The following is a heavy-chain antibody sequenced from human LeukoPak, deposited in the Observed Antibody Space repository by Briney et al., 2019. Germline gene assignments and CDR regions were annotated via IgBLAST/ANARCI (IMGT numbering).Heavy chain of an antibody. J-gene: IGHJ4*02. CDR1: GYTFTSYG. Sequence: ASVKVSCKPSGYTFTSYGISWVRQAPGQGLEWMGWIRVYNGDTNYAQKFKGRVTMTTDTSTNTAYMELRSLRSDDTAVYYCARESTGPFDYWGQGTLVTVSS. CDR2: IRVYNGDT. V-gene: IGHV1-18*01. CDR3: ARESTGPFDY.